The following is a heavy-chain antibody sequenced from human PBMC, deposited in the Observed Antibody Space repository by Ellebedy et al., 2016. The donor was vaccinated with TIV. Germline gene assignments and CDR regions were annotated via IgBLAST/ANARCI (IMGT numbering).Heavy chain of an antibody. CDR3: ARDLGGRWIQLWLIFDY. V-gene: IGHV3-7*01. D-gene: IGHD5-18*01. CDR1: GFTFSNYW. J-gene: IGHJ4*02. CDR2: IKHDGSEK. Sequence: GESLKISCAASGFTFSNYWMSWVRQAPGKGLEWVANIKHDGSEKYYVDSVKGRFTISRDNAKNSLYLQMNSLRAEDTAVYYCARDLGGRWIQLWLIFDYWGQGTLVTVSS.